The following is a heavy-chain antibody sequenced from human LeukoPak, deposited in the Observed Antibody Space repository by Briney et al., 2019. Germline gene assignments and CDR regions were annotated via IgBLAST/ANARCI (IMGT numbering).Heavy chain of an antibody. CDR1: GGSISSYY. CDR3: ARLEGYIAAPDY. D-gene: IGHD6-6*01. CDR2: INHSGST. V-gene: IGHV4-34*01. J-gene: IGHJ4*02. Sequence: SETLSLTCTVSGGSISSYYWSWIRRPPGKGLEWIGEINHSGSTNYNPSLKSRVTISVDTSKNQFSLKLSSVTAADTAVYYCARLEGYIAAPDYWGQGTLVTVSS.